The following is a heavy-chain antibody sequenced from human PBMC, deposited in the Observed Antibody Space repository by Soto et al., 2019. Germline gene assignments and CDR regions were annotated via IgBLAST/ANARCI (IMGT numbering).Heavy chain of an antibody. CDR2: ISSWSTTI. V-gene: IGHV3-48*04. D-gene: IGHD7-27*01. CDR1: GFTFSSYS. J-gene: IGHJ4*02. CDR3: AKARSNWLPPDY. Sequence: GESLRLSCAASGFTFSSYSMNWVRQAPGKGLEWVSYISSWSTTIYYADSVKGRFTISRDNAKNSLYLQMNNLRAEDTALYYCAKARSNWLPPDYWGQGTLVTVSS.